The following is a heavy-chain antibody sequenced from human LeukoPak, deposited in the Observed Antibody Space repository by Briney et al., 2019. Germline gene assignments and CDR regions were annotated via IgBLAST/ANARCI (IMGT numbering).Heavy chain of an antibody. V-gene: IGHV1-18*01. J-gene: IGHJ4*02. CDR2: ISAYNVNA. Sequence: ASVKVSCKASGYTFTSYGISWVRQAPGQGLEWMGWISAYNVNANFAQKFQGRVTMTTDTSTNTAYTELRSLRSDDTAVYYCASWAGYCSSNNCYATSLDYWGQGTLVTVSA. D-gene: IGHD2-2*01. CDR1: GYTFTSYG. CDR3: ASWAGYCSSNNCYATSLDY.